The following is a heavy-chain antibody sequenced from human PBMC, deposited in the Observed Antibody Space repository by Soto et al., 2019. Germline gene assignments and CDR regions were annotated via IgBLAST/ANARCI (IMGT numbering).Heavy chain of an antibody. Sequence: ETLSLTCTVSGGSISSYYWSWIRQPPGKGLEWNGYIYYSGSTNYNPSLKSRVTISVDTSKNQFSLKLSSVTAADTAVYYCARRVKHNYYYGMAVSGQGTTVPVS. CDR2: IYYSGST. CDR3: ARRVKHNYYYGMAV. CDR1: GGSISSYY. D-gene: IGHD3-3*01. V-gene: IGHV4-59*01. J-gene: IGHJ6*02.